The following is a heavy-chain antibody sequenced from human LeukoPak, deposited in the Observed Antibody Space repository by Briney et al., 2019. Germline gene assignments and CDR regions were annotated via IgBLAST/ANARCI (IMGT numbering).Heavy chain of an antibody. J-gene: IGHJ6*04. D-gene: IGHD6-19*01. Sequence: GGSLRLSGAASGFTFSSYSMNWVRQAPGKGLEWVSSISSSSSYIYYADSVKGRFTISRDNAKNSLYLQMNSLRAEDTAVYYCAKGVAVTGTPPDVWGKGTTVTVSS. V-gene: IGHV3-21*01. CDR3: AKGVAVTGTPPDV. CDR2: ISSSSSYI. CDR1: GFTFSSYS.